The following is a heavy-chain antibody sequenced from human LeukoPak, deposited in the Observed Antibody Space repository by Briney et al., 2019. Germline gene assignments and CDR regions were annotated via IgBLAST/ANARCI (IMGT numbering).Heavy chain of an antibody. CDR3: AKDGLGSYGSLDY. CDR2: ISYDGSNK. D-gene: IGHD3-16*01. V-gene: IGHV3-30*04. CDR1: GFTFSSYA. Sequence: GGSLRLSCAASGFTFSSYAMHWVRQAPGKGLEWVAVISYDGSNKYYADSVKGRFTISRDNSKNTLYLQMNSLRAEDTAVYYCAKDGLGSYGSLDYWGQGTLVTVSS. J-gene: IGHJ4*02.